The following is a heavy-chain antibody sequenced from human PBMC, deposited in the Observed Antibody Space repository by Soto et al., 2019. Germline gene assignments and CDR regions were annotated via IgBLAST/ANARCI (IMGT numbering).Heavy chain of an antibody. V-gene: IGHV3-30*18. CDR3: AKGPGFFDY. D-gene: IGHD3-10*01. CDR2: ISYDGSNK. CDR1: GFTFSSYG. J-gene: IGHJ4*02. Sequence: QVQLVESGGGVVQPGRSLRLSWAASGFTFSSYGRHWVRQAPGKGLEWVAVISYDGSNKYYADSVKGRFTISRDNSKNTLYLQMNSLRAEDTAVYYCAKGPGFFDYWGQGTLVTVSS.